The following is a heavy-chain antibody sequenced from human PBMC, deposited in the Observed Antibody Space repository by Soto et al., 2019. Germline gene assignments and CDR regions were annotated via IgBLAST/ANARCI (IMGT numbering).Heavy chain of an antibody. Sequence: HPGGSLRLSCAASGFTFDDYAMHWVRQAPGKGLEWVSGISWNSGSIGYADSVKGRFTISRDNAKNSLYLQMNSLRAEDTALYYCAKDNEDDILPGYPDDWGQRSLVTVSS. V-gene: IGHV3-9*01. D-gene: IGHD3-9*01. CDR2: ISWNSGSI. J-gene: IGHJ4*02. CDR3: AKDNEDDILPGYPDD. CDR1: GFTFDDYA.